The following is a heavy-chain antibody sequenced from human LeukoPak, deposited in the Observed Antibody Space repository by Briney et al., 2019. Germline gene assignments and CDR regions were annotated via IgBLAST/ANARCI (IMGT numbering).Heavy chain of an antibody. CDR3: AREVRGSYGPQAFDI. Sequence: QPGGSLRLSCAASGFTFRSYWRSWVRQAPGKGLEWVANIKQDGSEKYYVDSVKGRFTISRDNAKNSLYLQMNSLRAEDTAVYYCAREVRGSYGPQAFDIWGQGTMVTVSS. CDR2: IKQDGSEK. CDR1: GFTFRSYW. V-gene: IGHV3-7*01. J-gene: IGHJ3*02. D-gene: IGHD5-18*01.